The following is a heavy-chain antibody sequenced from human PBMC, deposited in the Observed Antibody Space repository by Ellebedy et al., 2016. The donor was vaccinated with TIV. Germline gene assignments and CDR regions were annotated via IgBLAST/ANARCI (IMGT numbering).Heavy chain of an antibody. Sequence: LSLTCXASGFTFSSYAMSWVRQAPGKGLEWVSAISGSGGSTYYADSVKGRFTISRDNSKNTLYLQMNSLRAEDTAVYYCAKDQHIVVVTAILDAFDIWGQGTMVTVSS. D-gene: IGHD2-21*02. CDR3: AKDQHIVVVTAILDAFDI. CDR1: GFTFSSYA. J-gene: IGHJ3*02. CDR2: ISGSGGST. V-gene: IGHV3-23*01.